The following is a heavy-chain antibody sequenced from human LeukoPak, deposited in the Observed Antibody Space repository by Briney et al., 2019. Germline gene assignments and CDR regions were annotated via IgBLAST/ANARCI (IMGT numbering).Heavy chain of an antibody. D-gene: IGHD6-19*01. Sequence: GGSLRLSCAASGFTFSSYGMHWVRQAPGKGLEWVAVISYDGSNKYYADSVKGRFTISRDNSKNTLYLKMNSLRAEDTAVYYCAKAKETSSGWYLPTPDYWGQGTLVTVSS. CDR1: GFTFSSYG. J-gene: IGHJ4*02. CDR3: AKAKETSSGWYLPTPDY. CDR2: ISYDGSNK. V-gene: IGHV3-30*18.